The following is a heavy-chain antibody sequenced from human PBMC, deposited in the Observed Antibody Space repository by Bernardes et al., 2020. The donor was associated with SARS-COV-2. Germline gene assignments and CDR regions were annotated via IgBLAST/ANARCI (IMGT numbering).Heavy chain of an antibody. Sequence: ASVKVSCKASGYPFTDYYLHWVRQAPGQGLEWMGWINPNSGGTNYAQKFQGRVTMTRDTSISTAYMELSRLRSDDTAVYYCARDIINDAFDIWGQGTMVTVSS. CDR1: GYPFTDYY. J-gene: IGHJ3*02. CDR3: ARDIINDAFDI. D-gene: IGHD3-10*01. V-gene: IGHV1-2*02. CDR2: INPNSGGT.